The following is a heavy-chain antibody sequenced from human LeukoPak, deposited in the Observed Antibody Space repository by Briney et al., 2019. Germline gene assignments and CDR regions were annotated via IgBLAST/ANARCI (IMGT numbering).Heavy chain of an antibody. D-gene: IGHD6-19*01. J-gene: IGHJ4*02. CDR1: GFTFDDYA. CDR3: AKEWGGIAVAGTGGLDY. V-gene: IGHV3-9*01. Sequence: GGSLRLSCAASGFTFDDYAMHWVRQAPGKGLEWVSGISWNSGSIGYADSVKGRFTISRDNAKNSLYLQMNSLRAEDTALYYCAKEWGGIAVAGTGGLDYWGQGTLVTVSS. CDR2: ISWNSGSI.